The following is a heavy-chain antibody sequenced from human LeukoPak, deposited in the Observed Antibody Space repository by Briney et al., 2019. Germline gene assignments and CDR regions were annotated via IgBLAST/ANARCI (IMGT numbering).Heavy chain of an antibody. V-gene: IGHV3-7*03. CDR3: AKFRGKGLSESLDV. Sequence: HPGGSLRLSCAASGFTFSRYWMSWVRQAPGMGLEWVANIKQDGSEKYYVDSVKGRFTISRDNAKKSLYLQMNSLRPEDTAVYYCAKFRGKGLSESLDVWGQGTLVTVPS. J-gene: IGHJ4*02. D-gene: IGHD1-26*01. CDR2: IKQDGSEK. CDR1: GFTFSRYW.